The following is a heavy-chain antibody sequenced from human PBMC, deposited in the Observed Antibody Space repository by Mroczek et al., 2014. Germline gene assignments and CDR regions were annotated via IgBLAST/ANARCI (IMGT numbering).Heavy chain of an antibody. Sequence: QVQLQESGPGLVKPSQTLSLTCTVSGGSISSGGYYWSWIRQHPGKGLEWIGYIYYSGSTYYNPSLKSRVTISVDTSKNQFSLKLSSVTAADTAVYYCARSPRLTPSIYGSEKNPGGYYGMDVWGQGTHGHRL. J-gene: IGHJ6*02. V-gene: IGHV4-31*03. CDR1: GGSISSGGYY. CDR3: ARSPRLTPSIYGSEKNPGGYYGMDV. D-gene: IGHD3-10*01. CDR2: IYYSGST.